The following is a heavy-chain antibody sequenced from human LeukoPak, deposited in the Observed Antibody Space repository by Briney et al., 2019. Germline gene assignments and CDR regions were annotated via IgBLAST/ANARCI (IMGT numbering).Heavy chain of an antibody. V-gene: IGHV4-59*01. CDR3: ARGGDNYGFGY. CDR1: GASISGYY. CDR2: VYYSGST. J-gene: IGHJ4*02. D-gene: IGHD5-24*01. Sequence: PSETLSLTCTVSGASISGYYWSWIRQPPGKGLEWIGYVYYSGSTKYHPSLKSRVTISVDTSMNQFSLKLTSVTAADTAVYYCARGGDNYGFGYWGQGTLVTVSS.